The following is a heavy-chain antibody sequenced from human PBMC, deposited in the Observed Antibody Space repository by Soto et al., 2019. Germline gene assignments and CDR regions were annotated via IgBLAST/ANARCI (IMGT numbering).Heavy chain of an antibody. CDR3: AREVLDWDIVVVPAAIHLRWFDP. J-gene: IGHJ5*02. CDR2: IYYSGST. CDR1: GGYVSSGSYY. D-gene: IGHD2-2*01. Sequence: PSETMSLTSTVSGGYVSSGSYYWSWIRQPPGKGLEWIGYIYYSGSTNYNPSLKSRVTISVDTSKNQFSLKLSSVTAADTAVYYCAREVLDWDIVVVPAAIHLRWFDPWGQGTLVTVSS. V-gene: IGHV4-61*01.